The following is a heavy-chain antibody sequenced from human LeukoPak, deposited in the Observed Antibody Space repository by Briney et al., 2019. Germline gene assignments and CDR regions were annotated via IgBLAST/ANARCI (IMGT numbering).Heavy chain of an antibody. CDR1: GFTFSTYS. CDR2: ITSPVGRM. J-gene: IGHJ4*02. Sequence: PGGSLRLSCAASGFTFSTYSMNWVRQAPGKGLEWVSSITSPVGRMYYADSVKGRFTISRDNAKNTLYLQMNSLRAGDTAVYYCASDWFLGYWGQGTLVTVSS. V-gene: IGHV3-21*01. CDR3: ASDWFLGY. D-gene: IGHD3-10*01.